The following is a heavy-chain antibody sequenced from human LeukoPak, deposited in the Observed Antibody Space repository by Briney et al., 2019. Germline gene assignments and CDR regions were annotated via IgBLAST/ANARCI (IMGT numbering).Heavy chain of an antibody. CDR2: IYYIGST. Sequence: SETLSLTCTVSGGSIRRSSYYWAWIRQPPGKGLEWIGSIYYIGSTDYNPSLKSRVTISVDTSKNQFSLKLSSVTAADTAVYYCARDGDSGSSIYWGQGTLVTVSS. V-gene: IGHV4-39*07. J-gene: IGHJ4*02. D-gene: IGHD1-26*01. CDR1: GGSIRRSSYY. CDR3: ARDGDSGSSIY.